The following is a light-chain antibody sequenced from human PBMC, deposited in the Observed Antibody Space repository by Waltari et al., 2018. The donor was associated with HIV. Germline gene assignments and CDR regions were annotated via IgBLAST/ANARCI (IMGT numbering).Light chain of an antibody. V-gene: IGKV3-11*01. CDR2: DAS. J-gene: IGKJ5*01. CDR3: QQRSNWPIT. Sequence: LVLTHSPATLSLSPGERATLSCRASQSVSSYLAWYQQKPGQAPRLLIYDASNRATGIPARFSGIGSGTDFTLTISSLEPEDFAIYYCQQRSNWPITFGQGTRLDIK. CDR1: QSVSSY.